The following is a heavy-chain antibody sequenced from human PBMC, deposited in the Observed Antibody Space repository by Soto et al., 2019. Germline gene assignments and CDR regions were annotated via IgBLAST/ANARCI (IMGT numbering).Heavy chain of an antibody. V-gene: IGHV1-24*01. Sequence: ASVKASCKVSGSTHTELSMHWVLQAPGKGLEWMGGFDPEDGETIYAQKFQGRVTMTEDTSTDTAYMELSSLRSEDTAVYYCATSVPPYGRVWFDPWGQGTLVTVSS. D-gene: IGHD1-26*01. CDR3: ATSVPPYGRVWFDP. CDR1: GSTHTELS. CDR2: FDPEDGET. J-gene: IGHJ5*02.